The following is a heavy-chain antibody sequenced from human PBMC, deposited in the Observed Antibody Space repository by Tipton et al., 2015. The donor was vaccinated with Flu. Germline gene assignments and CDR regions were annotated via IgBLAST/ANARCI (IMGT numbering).Heavy chain of an antibody. V-gene: IGHV4-61*02. CDR2: IYTGGSS. J-gene: IGHJ4*02. Sequence: TLSLTCIVSGGSISSGSYFWSWIRQPAGKGLEWIGRIYTGGSSYYNPSLKSRVTMSVDTSKNQFSLKLDSMTAADTAVYFCARDGYSGYDFGYYFDSWGQGTLVTVST. CDR3: ARDGYSGYDFGYYFDS. D-gene: IGHD5-12*01. CDR1: GGSISSGSYF.